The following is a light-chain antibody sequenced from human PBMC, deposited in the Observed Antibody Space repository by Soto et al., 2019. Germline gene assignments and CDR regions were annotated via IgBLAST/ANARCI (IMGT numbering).Light chain of an antibody. J-gene: IGKJ1*01. V-gene: IGKV4-1*01. CDR2: WAS. Sequence: DIVMTQSPDSLAVSLGERATINCRSGQSVLSSSNNKNYLAWYQQKPGQPPKLLIYWASTRECGVPDRFSGSGSGTDFTLTISSLQAEDVALYYCQQYFSTPTFGQGTKVDIK. CDR1: QSVLSSSNNKNY. CDR3: QQYFSTPT.